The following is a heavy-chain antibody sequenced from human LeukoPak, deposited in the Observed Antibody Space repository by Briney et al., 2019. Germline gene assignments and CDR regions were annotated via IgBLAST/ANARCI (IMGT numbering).Heavy chain of an antibody. CDR1: GGAISGYV. Sequence: PSETLSLTCTVSGGAISGYVWSWIRQPPGKGLEWTGYINYSGATKYNFSLKSRVTISVDRSKNQFSLILSSVTAADTAVYYRARGLDYDSSLSDAFDIWGQGTMVTVSS. CDR3: ARGLDYDSSLSDAFDI. D-gene: IGHD3-22*01. J-gene: IGHJ3*02. CDR2: INYSGAT. V-gene: IGHV4-59*01.